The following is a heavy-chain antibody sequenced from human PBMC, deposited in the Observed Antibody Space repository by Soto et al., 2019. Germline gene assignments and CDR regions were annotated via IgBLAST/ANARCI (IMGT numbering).Heavy chain of an antibody. CDR1: GGTFSSYA. V-gene: IGHV1-69*13. J-gene: IGHJ6*02. CDR2: IIPIFGTA. Sequence: ASVKVSCKASGGTFSSYAISWVRQAPGQGLEWMGGIIPIFGTANYAQKFQGRVTITADESTSTAYMELSSLRSEDTAVYYCAREFMASTYYYYYGMDVWGQGTTVTVSS. CDR3: AREFMASTYYYYYGMDV.